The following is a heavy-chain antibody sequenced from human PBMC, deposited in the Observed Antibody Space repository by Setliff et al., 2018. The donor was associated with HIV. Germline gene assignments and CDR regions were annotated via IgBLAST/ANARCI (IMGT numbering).Heavy chain of an antibody. V-gene: IGHV4-34*01. D-gene: IGHD4-17*01. Sequence: PSETLSLTCAVYGGSLANYYWSWFRQSPGKGLEWIGEIADSGATDYNPSLKSRLTMSVDTSKSQFSLRLESMTAADTAMYYCARVSTAVTAAPLDYWSQGTLVTVSS. CDR3: ARVSTAVTAAPLDY. CDR2: IADSGAT. J-gene: IGHJ4*02. CDR1: GGSLANYY.